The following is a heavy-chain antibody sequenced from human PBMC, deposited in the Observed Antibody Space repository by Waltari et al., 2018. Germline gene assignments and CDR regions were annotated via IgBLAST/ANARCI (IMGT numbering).Heavy chain of an antibody. V-gene: IGHV3-33*01. CDR2: IWYDGVNK. J-gene: IGHJ4*02. D-gene: IGHD6-19*01. CDR3: ARGAMAGRYFDY. Sequence: QIQLVESGGAVVQPGRSLRLSCAASGFNFNRYVMHGVRQAPGKGLEWVAAIWYDGVNKYYVDSVKGRFTISRDNSMNTVQLQLSSLRGEDTAVYYCARGAMAGRYFDYWGQGTLVTVSS. CDR1: GFNFNRYV.